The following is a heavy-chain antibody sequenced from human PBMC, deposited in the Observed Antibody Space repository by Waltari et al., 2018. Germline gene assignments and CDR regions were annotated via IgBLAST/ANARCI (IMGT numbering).Heavy chain of an antibody. CDR1: GYTFTNSD. V-gene: IGHV1-8*01. D-gene: IGHD1-7*01. J-gene: IGHJ5*02. CDR2: MNPNTGNT. Sequence: QVQLVQSGAEVKKPGASVKVSCKASGYTFTNSDINWVRQATGQGLEWMGWMNPNTGNTGDDLQFQCRVTRTRNSAISTAYMDLSGLRSEDTAGYYCARGTGTLRGWFDPWGQGSLVTVSS. CDR3: ARGTGTLRGWFDP.